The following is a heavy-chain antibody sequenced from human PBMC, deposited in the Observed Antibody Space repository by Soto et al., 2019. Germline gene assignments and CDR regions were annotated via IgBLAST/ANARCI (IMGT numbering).Heavy chain of an antibody. D-gene: IGHD1-1*01. CDR1: GFTFSDYY. CDR3: ARAPAGTEGWYNWFDP. J-gene: IGHJ5*02. CDR2: ISSSSSYT. V-gene: IGHV3-11*06. Sequence: PGGSLRLSCAASGFTFSDYYMSWIRQAPGKGLEWVSYISSSSSYTNYADSVKGRFTISRDNAKNSLYLQMNSLRAEDTAVYYCARAPAGTEGWYNWFDPWGKGTLVTVSS.